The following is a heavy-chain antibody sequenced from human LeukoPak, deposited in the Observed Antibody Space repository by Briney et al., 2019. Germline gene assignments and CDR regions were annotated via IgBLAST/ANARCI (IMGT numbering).Heavy chain of an antibody. J-gene: IGHJ4*02. Sequence: SETLSLTCTVSGGSISSYYWSWIRQPPGKGLEWIGYIYYSGSTNYNPSLKSRVTISVDTSKNQFSLKLSSVTAADTAVYYCARAPPDFWSGYYTSGFDYWGQGTLVTVSS. CDR2: IYYSGST. D-gene: IGHD3-3*01. CDR1: GGSISSYY. CDR3: ARAPPDFWSGYYTSGFDY. V-gene: IGHV4-59*01.